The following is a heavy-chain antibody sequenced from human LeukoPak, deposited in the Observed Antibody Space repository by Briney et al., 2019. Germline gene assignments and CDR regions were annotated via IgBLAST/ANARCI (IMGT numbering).Heavy chain of an antibody. D-gene: IGHD1-20*01. CDR3: ARVSRHNSWRDIFDY. CDR2: IYSGGST. CDR1: GFTVSSYY. J-gene: IGHJ4*02. Sequence: GGSLRLSCAASGFTVSSYYMSWVRQAPGKGLEWVAVIYSGGSTYYADPVKGRFTISRDNSKNTLYLQMNSLRAEDTAVYYCARVSRHNSWRDIFDYWGQGTLVTVSS. V-gene: IGHV3-53*05.